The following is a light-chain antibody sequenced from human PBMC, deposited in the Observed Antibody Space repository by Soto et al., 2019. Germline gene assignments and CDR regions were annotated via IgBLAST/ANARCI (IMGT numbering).Light chain of an antibody. CDR3: PQHNSYPYT. CDR1: QDISRF. CDR2: DTS. V-gene: IGKV1-17*03. Sequence: DVQMTQSPSAMSASVGDRVTITCRASQDISRFVAWFQQKPGKAPERLIYDTSSLQPGVPSRFSGSGSGTEFTLAISGLQPEDFATYYCPQHNSYPYTFGQGTKLEIK. J-gene: IGKJ2*01.